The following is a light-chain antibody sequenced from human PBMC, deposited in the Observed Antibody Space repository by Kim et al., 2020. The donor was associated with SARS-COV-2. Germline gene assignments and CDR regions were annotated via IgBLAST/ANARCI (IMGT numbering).Light chain of an antibody. CDR1: SIGNNY. J-gene: IGLJ7*01. CDR2: RNN. Sequence: SGTPGQSVTIACSGSSIGNNYVYWYQQVPGAAPKLLVYRNNVRPSGVPGRFSGSKSGTSASLVISGVQSDDEADYYCSTWDGSLTVFGGGTQLTVL. V-gene: IGLV1-47*01. CDR3: STWDGSLTV.